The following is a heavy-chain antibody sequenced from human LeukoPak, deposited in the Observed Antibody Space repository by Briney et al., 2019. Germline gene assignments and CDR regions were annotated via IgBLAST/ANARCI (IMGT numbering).Heavy chain of an antibody. CDR3: AVEVAMGDAFDI. D-gene: IGHD5-12*01. CDR1: GFTFSSYS. J-gene: IGHJ3*02. Sequence: GGSLRLSCAASGFTFSSYSMNWVRQAPGKGLEWVSAISGSGGSTYYADSVKGRFTISRDNSKNTLYLQMNSLRAEDTAVYYCAVEVAMGDAFDIWGQGTMVTVSS. CDR2: ISGSGGST. V-gene: IGHV3-23*01.